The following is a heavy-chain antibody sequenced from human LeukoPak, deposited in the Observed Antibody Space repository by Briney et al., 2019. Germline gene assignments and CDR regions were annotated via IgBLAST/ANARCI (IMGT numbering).Heavy chain of an antibody. Sequence: SVKVSCKASGGTFSSYAISWVRQAPGQGLEWMGGIIPIFGTANYAQKFQGRVTITADESTSTAYMELSSLRSEDTAVYYCARGRDGYNYVDYWGQGTLVTVSS. J-gene: IGHJ4*02. CDR1: GGTFSSYA. D-gene: IGHD5-24*01. V-gene: IGHV1-69*13. CDR3: ARGRDGYNYVDY. CDR2: IIPIFGTA.